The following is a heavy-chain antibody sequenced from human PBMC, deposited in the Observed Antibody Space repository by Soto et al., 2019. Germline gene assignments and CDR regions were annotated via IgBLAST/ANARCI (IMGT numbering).Heavy chain of an antibody. Sequence: GGSLRLSCAASGFTFRSYSMNWVRQAPGKGLEWVSYISSSNRTINYADSVKGRFIISRENAKNSLYLQMHSMRDEDTAVYYCAREGWPLLQTGMDVWGQGTKVTVSS. CDR1: GFTFRSYS. V-gene: IGHV3-48*02. J-gene: IGHJ6*02. D-gene: IGHD2-15*01. CDR3: AREGWPLLQTGMDV. CDR2: ISSSNRTI.